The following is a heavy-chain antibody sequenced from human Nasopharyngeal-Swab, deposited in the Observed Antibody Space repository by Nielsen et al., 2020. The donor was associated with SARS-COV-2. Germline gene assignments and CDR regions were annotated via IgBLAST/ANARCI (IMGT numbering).Heavy chain of an antibody. CDR3: ASVKRFADYVDY. CDR2: IIHDGYN. D-gene: IGHD2-21*01. J-gene: IGHJ4*02. CDR1: VGSINSNYYY. Sequence: SETLSLTCTVSVGSINSNYYYWAWIRQPPGQGLEWIGSIIHDGYNDYKRSLKSRVTISIDTSKNQFFLKLISVTAADTAVYYCASVKRFADYVDYWGQGTLVTVSS. V-gene: IGHV4-39*07.